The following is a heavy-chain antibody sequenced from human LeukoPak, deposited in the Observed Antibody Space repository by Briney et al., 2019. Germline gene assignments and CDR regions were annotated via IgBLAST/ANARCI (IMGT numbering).Heavy chain of an antibody. J-gene: IGHJ5*02. V-gene: IGHV1-69*05. CDR2: IIPIFGTA. CDR3: AREWERYIVATGRLFRYNWFDP. Sequence: SVKVSCKASGGTFSSYAISWVRQAPGQGLEWMGGIIPIFGTANYAQKFQGRVTITTDESTSTAYMELSSLRSEDTAVYYCAREWERYIVATGRLFRYNWFDPWGQGTLVTVSS. CDR1: GGTFSSYA. D-gene: IGHD5-12*01.